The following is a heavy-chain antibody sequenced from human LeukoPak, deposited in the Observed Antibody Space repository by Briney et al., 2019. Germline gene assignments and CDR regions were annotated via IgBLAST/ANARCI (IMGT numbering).Heavy chain of an antibody. J-gene: IGHJ4*02. CDR3: ALQWLATAGSFDY. CDR1: GYTFTGYY. D-gene: IGHD6-19*01. CDR2: ISAYNGNT. Sequence: ASVKVSCKASGYTFTGYYMHWVRQAPGQGLEWMGWISAYNGNTNYAQKLQGRVTMTTDTSTSTAYMELRSLRSDDTAVYYCALQWLATAGSFDYWGQGTLVTVSS. V-gene: IGHV1-18*04.